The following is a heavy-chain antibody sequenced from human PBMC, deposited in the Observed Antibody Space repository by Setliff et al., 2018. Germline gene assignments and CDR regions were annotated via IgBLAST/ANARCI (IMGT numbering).Heavy chain of an antibody. CDR2: IYYSGNT. CDR1: GGSISSYY. Sequence: PSETLSLTCTVSGGSISSYYWNWIRQPPGKGLEWIGCIYYSGNTNYNPSLKSRVTMSIDTSKNQFSLKLNSVTAADMAVYYCAREQWLDPPGYYYMDVWAKGTTVTVSS. D-gene: IGHD6-19*01. CDR3: AREQWLDPPGYYYMDV. J-gene: IGHJ6*03. V-gene: IGHV4-59*12.